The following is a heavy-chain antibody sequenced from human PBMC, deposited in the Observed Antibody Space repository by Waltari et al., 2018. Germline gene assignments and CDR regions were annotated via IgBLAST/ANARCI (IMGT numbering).Heavy chain of an antibody. CDR3: AREKLMGEYIDY. D-gene: IGHD2-15*01. Sequence: EVQLVESGGGVRRPGGSLRLSCAASGLPFEDHGMRWVRQAPGKGLECVSSINGKGGSTGYADSVRGRFTISRDNAKNSLYLQMNSLRADDTALYYCAREKLMGEYIDYWGQGTLVTVSS. J-gene: IGHJ4*02. CDR2: INGKGGST. CDR1: GLPFEDHG. V-gene: IGHV3-20*04.